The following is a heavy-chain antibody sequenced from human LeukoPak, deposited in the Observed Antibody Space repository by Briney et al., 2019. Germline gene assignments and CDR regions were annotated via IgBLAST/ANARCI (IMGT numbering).Heavy chain of an antibody. CDR2: IYHSGST. Sequence: PSETLSLTCAVSGGSISSSNWWSWVRQPPGKGLEWIGEIYHSGSTNYNPSLKSRVTISVDKSKNQFSLKLSSVTAADTAVYYCARDGRFLEWLSRGLDAFDIWGQGTMVTVSS. CDR3: ARDGRFLEWLSRGLDAFDI. CDR1: GGSISSSNW. D-gene: IGHD3-3*01. V-gene: IGHV4-4*02. J-gene: IGHJ3*02.